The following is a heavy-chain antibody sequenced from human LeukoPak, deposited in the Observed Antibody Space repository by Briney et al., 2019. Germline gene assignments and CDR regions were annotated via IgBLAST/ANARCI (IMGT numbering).Heavy chain of an antibody. Sequence: SETLSLTCTVSGGSINSYYWSWIRQPPGKGLEWIGYIYYSGSTNYNPSLKSRGTISVDTSNNKFSLKLTSLTAADTAVYYCVRHLSAGRPAFDIWGQGTMVTVSS. D-gene: IGHD2-15*01. CDR1: GGSINSYY. V-gene: IGHV4-59*08. J-gene: IGHJ3*02. CDR2: IYYSGST. CDR3: VRHLSAGRPAFDI.